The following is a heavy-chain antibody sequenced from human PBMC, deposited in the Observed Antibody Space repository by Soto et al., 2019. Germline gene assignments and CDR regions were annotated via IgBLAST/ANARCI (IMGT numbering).Heavy chain of an antibody. Sequence: QVQLVQSGAEVKKPGASVKVYCKASGYTFTSYYMHWVRQAPGQGLEWMGIINTSGGSTSYAQKFQGRVTMTRDTSTSTVYRELSSLRSEDTAVYYCARPRALTSQQLSGWFVPLGQATLVTVSS. CDR1: GYTFTSYY. CDR2: INTSGGST. J-gene: IGHJ5*02. V-gene: IGHV1-46*01. CDR3: ARPRALTSQQLSGWFVP. D-gene: IGHD6-13*01.